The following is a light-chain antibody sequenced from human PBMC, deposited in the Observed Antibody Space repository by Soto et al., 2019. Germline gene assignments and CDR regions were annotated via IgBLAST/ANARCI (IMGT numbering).Light chain of an antibody. CDR3: SSYTSSSLYV. V-gene: IGLV2-14*02. Sequence: QSVLTQPASLSGSPGQSITISCIGTSSDVGSSDLVSWDQQHPDIAPTLLIYGASKRPSGVSNRFSGSKSGNTASLTISGLQPEDEADYYCSSYTSSSLYVFGTGTKVTVL. CDR2: GAS. CDR1: SSDVGSSDL. J-gene: IGLJ1*01.